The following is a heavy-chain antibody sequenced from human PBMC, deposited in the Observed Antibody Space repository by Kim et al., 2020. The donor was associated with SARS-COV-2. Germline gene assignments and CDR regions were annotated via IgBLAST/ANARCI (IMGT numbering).Heavy chain of an antibody. CDR3: AKVQKGAAYYDFWSGYYGFDY. Sequence: FTISRDNSKNTLYLQMNSLRAEDTAVYYCAKVQKGAAYYDFWSGYYGFDYWGQGTLVTVSS. J-gene: IGHJ4*02. V-gene: IGHV3-30*02. D-gene: IGHD3-3*01.